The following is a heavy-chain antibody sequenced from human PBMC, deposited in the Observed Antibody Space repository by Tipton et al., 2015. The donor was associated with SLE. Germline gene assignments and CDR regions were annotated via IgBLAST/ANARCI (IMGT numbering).Heavy chain of an antibody. V-gene: IGHV4-59*01. CDR3: ARYSLTNWHLDL. CDR1: GGSISNYY. J-gene: IGHJ2*01. D-gene: IGHD2-15*01. CDR2: IYYSGGT. Sequence: TLSLTCTVSGGSISNYYWTWIRQPPGKGLEWIGYIYYSGGTNYNPSLKSRVTISVDTSKNQFSLKLNSVTAADTAVYYCARYSLTNWHLDLWGRGTLVTVSS.